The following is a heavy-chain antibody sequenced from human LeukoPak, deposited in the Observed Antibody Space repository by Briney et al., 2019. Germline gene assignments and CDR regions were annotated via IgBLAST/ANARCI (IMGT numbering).Heavy chain of an antibody. D-gene: IGHD5-24*01. J-gene: IGHJ4*02. CDR2: INPNSGAT. V-gene: IGHV1-2*02. CDR1: GGTFSSYA. Sequence: ASVKVSCKASGGTFSSYAISWVRQAPGQGLEWMGWINPNSGATNYAQKFQGRVTMTRDTSISTAYMELSRLRSDDTAVYYCARGEDGYNFDYWGQGTLVTVSS. CDR3: ARGEDGYNFDY.